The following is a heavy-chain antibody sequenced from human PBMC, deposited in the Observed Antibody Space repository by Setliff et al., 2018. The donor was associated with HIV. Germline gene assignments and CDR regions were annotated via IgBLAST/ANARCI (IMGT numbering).Heavy chain of an antibody. V-gene: IGHV3-33*06. CDR3: AKNDHLYYMDV. J-gene: IGHJ6*03. CDR1: GFTFSSYG. CDR2: IWYDGNNK. Sequence: GESLKISCAASGFTFSSYGMHWVRQAPGKGLEWVAVIWYDGNNKYYADSVKGRFTISRDNSKNTLYLQMNSLRAEDTAVYYCAKNDHLYYMDVWGKGTTVTVSS.